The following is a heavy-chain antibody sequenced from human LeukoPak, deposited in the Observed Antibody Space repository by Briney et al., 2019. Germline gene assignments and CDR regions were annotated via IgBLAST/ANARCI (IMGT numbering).Heavy chain of an antibody. V-gene: IGHV1-46*01. D-gene: IGHD4-17*01. J-gene: IGHJ4*02. Sequence: ASVKVSCKASGYTFTSYYIHWVRQAPGQGLEWMGQISPSGTTTYAQKFKGRVTMTRDKSTSTVNMDLSDLTFEDTAVYHCAKDSGAYGPDYWGQGTLLTVS. CDR1: GYTFTSYY. CDR3: AKDSGAYGPDY. CDR2: ISPSGTT.